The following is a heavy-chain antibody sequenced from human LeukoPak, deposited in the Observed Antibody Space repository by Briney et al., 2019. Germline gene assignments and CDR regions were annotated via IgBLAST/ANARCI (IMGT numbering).Heavy chain of an antibody. CDR1: GFTFSDYW. CDR2: IKQDGSVK. V-gene: IGHV3-7*01. J-gene: IGHJ4*02. D-gene: IGHD2-15*01. CDR3: AKFSRAADSY. Sequence: GGSLRLSCAASGFTFSDYWMNWARQAPGKGLEWVANIKQDGSVKQYVDSVKGRFTISRDNAKNSLYLQMDSLRAEDTAVYYCAKFSRAADSYWGQGTLVTVSS.